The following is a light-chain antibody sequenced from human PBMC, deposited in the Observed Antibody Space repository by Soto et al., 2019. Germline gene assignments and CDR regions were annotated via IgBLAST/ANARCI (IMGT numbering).Light chain of an antibody. J-gene: IGLJ1*01. V-gene: IGLV2-14*01. CDR2: DVS. CDR3: SSYTSSSPRV. Sequence: QSALTQPASVSGSPGQSITISCTGTSSDVGGYNYVSWYQQHPGKAPKLMIYDVSNRPSGVSNRFSGSKSGNTASLTISGLQAEGGADYYCSSYTSSSPRVFGTGTKLTVL. CDR1: SSDVGGYNY.